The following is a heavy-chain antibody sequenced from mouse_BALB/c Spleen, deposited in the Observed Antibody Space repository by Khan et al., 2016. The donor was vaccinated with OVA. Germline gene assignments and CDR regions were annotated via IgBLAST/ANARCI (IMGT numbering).Heavy chain of an antibody. D-gene: IGHD2-10*01. V-gene: IGHV2-6-7*01. CDR1: GFSLTGYG. J-gene: IGHJ4*01. CDR2: IWGDGST. CDR3: ARAYYGNYREAMDY. Sequence: QVQLQQSGPGLVAPSQSLSITCTVSGFSLTGYGVNWVRQPPGKGLEWLGMIWGDGSTDYNSALKSRLSISKDNSKSQVFSKMNSLQTDDTARYYCARAYYGNYREAMDYWGQGTSVTVSS.